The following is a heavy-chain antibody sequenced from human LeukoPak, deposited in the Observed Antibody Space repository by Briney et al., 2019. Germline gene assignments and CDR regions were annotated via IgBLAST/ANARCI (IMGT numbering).Heavy chain of an antibody. D-gene: IGHD6-19*01. CDR3: ARGVSSAWPFDY. J-gene: IGHJ4*02. CDR1: GDSVSSNSAA. V-gene: IGHV6-1*01. CDR2: TYSRSKRYI. Sequence: SQTLSLTCAISGDSVSSNSAAWNWIRPSPSRGLEWLGGTYSRSKRYIDYVVSVKSRITINPDTSKSHFSRRLISVTPEDTAVYYCARGVSSAWPFDYWGQGTLVTVSS.